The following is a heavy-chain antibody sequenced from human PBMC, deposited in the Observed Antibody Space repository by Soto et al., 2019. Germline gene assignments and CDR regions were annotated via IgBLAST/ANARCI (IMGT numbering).Heavy chain of an antibody. CDR3: AVYEEWGAGDGY. V-gene: IGHV4-61*01. J-gene: IGHJ4*02. Sequence: QVQLQESGPGMVKPSETLSLTCAVSGVSVSSNTYHWTWIRQPPGKGLEWIGQRWNTKDNPSLKSRIAISLDTSQNQSPLSLRSVTAADTAIYYGAVYEEWGAGDGYWGQGTLVTVSA. CDR2: QRWNT. D-gene: IGHD7-27*01. CDR1: GVSVSSNTYH.